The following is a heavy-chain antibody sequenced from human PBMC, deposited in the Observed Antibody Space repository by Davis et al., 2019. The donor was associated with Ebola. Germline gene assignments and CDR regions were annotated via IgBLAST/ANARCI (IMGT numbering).Heavy chain of an antibody. CDR1: GGSFSGYY. V-gene: IGHV4-34*01. D-gene: IGHD4-23*01. CDR2: IIHIGST. CDR3: ARGPSTGNSFTY. Sequence: SETLSLTCAVYGGSFSGYYWSWIRQPPGKGLEWIGEIIHIGSTNYNPSLKGRVTISIDTSKNQFSLKLRSVTAADTAVYYCARGPSTGNSFTYWGQGTLVTVSS. J-gene: IGHJ4*02.